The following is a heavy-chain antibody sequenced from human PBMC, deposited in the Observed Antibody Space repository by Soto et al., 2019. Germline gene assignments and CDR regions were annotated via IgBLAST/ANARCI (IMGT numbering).Heavy chain of an antibody. CDR2: INPNSGGT. CDR1: GYTFTGYY. J-gene: IGHJ6*04. D-gene: IGHD3-3*01. Sequence: ASVKVSCKASGYTFTGYYMHWVRQAPGQGLEWMGWINPNSGGTNYAQKFQGWVTMTRDTSISTAYMELSRLRSDDTAVYYCARGSVYYDFWSGRDKMDLWGKGTTVTVSS. CDR3: ARGSVYYDFWSGRDKMDL. V-gene: IGHV1-2*04.